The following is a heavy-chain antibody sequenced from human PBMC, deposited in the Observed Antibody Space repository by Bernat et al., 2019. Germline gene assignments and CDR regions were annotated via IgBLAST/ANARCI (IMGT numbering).Heavy chain of an antibody. CDR1: GFTLSDYY. V-gene: IGHV3-72*01. J-gene: IGHJ4*02. CDR2: SRNKANSYPT. Sequence: EVQLVESGGGLVQPGGSLRLSCAASGFTLSDYYMDWVRQAPGKGLEWVGRSRNKANSYPTEYAASVKGRFTISRDDSKSSLFLQMNSLKTEDTAVYYCARGARSFDYWGQGALVTVSS. CDR3: ARGARSFDY.